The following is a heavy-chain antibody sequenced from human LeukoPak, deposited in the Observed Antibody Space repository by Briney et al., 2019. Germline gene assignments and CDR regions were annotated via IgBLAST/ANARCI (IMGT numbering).Heavy chain of an antibody. V-gene: IGHV4-34*01. CDR1: GESFSTYY. J-gene: IGHJ5*02. CDR2: INQSGST. CDR3: ASSRILLWFGEFTSTGGAFDP. D-gene: IGHD3-10*01. Sequence: PSETLSLTCAVSGESFSTYYLTWIRQPPGKGLEWIGEINQSGSTNYNPSLKSRVTISADTSKRYFSLSLTSVTAADTAVYYCASSRILLWFGEFTSTGGAFDPWGQGTLVTVFS.